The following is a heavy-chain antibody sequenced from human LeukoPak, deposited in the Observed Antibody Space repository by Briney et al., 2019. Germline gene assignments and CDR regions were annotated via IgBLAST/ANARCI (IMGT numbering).Heavy chain of an antibody. V-gene: IGHV3-21*01. CDR2: ISSSSSYI. J-gene: IGHJ4*02. CDR3: ARDQIAARSIG. D-gene: IGHD6-6*01. CDR1: GLTFSSYS. Sequence: AGGSLRLSCAASGLTFSSYSMNWVRQAPGKGLEWVSSISSSSSYIYYADSVKGRFTISRDNAKNSLYLQMNSLRAEDTAVYYCARDQIAARSIGWGQGTLVTVSS.